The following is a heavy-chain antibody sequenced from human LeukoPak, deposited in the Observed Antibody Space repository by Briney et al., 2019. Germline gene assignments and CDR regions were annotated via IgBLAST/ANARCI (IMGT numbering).Heavy chain of an antibody. Sequence: PGGSLRLSCAASGFTFSSYAMSWVRQAPGKGLEWVSAISGSGGSTYYADSVKGRFTISRDNSKNTLYLQMNGLRAEDTAVYYCAKDRDRDDDYFDYWGQGTLVTVSS. J-gene: IGHJ4*02. V-gene: IGHV3-23*01. CDR1: GFTFSSYA. CDR2: ISGSGGST. CDR3: AKDRDRDDDYFDY. D-gene: IGHD2-21*02.